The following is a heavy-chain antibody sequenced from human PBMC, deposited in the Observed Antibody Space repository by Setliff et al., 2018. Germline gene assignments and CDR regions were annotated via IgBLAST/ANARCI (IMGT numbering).Heavy chain of an antibody. CDR3: ARMSGFQYMDV. CDR1: GGSISSYY. CDR2: IYYSGST. J-gene: IGHJ6*03. V-gene: IGHV4-59*08. Sequence: PSETLSLTCTVSGGSISSYYWSWIRQSPGKGLECIGYIYYSGSTNYKPSLKSRVTISVDTSKNQFSLKLNSMTAADTAVYYCARMSGFQYMDVWGKGTTVTVSS. D-gene: IGHD3-3*01.